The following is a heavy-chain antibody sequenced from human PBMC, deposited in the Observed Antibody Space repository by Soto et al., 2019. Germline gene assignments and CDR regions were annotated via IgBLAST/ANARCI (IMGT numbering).Heavy chain of an antibody. D-gene: IGHD6-6*01. CDR2: ISGSGGST. CDR1: GLTFSSYA. J-gene: IGHJ6*02. CDR3: AKNTTTHVRMAARPRYYYYGMDV. V-gene: IGHV3-23*01. Sequence: GGSMRLSCAASGLTFSSYAMSWVRRAPGKGLEWVSAISGSGGSTYYADSVKGRFTISRDNSKNTLYLQMNSLRAEDTAVYYCAKNTTTHVRMAARPRYYYYGMDVWGQGTTVTVSS.